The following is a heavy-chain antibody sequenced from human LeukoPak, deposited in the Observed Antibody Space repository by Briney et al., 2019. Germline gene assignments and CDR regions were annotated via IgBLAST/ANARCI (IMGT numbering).Heavy chain of an antibody. Sequence: KSGGSLRLSCAASGFTVISSYMNWVRQAPGKGLEWVSSSSSSSSYIYYADSVKGRFTISRDNAKNSLYLQMNSLRAEDTAVYYCARGTSGSWYYFDYWGQGTLVTVSS. J-gene: IGHJ4*02. CDR1: GFTVISSY. V-gene: IGHV3-21*01. CDR2: SSSSSSYI. D-gene: IGHD6-13*01. CDR3: ARGTSGSWYYFDY.